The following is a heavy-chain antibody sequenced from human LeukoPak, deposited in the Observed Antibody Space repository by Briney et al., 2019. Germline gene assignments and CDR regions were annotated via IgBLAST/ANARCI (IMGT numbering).Heavy chain of an antibody. D-gene: IGHD3-22*01. V-gene: IGHV3-30*09. J-gene: IGHJ6*02. CDR3: ARPLSNGYFHNSGGYYPYAMDV. CDR1: GFTFSTST. Sequence: GGSLRLSCAASGFTFSTSTMHWVRQAPGKGLEWVAVISYDGSNKFYADSVKGRFAISRDNSKNTLYLQMNSLRGYDSAVYYCARPLSNGYFHNSGGYYPYAMDVWGQGTTVTVSS. CDR2: ISYDGSNK.